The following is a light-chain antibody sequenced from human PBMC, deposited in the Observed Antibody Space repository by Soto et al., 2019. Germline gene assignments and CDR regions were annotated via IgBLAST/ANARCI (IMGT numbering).Light chain of an antibody. V-gene: IGKV1-5*01. CDR2: DAS. CDR1: QSISSW. J-gene: IGKJ1*01. CDR3: QQYNSYLWT. Sequence: DIQMTHSPSTLSASVGDRVTITCRASQSISSWLAWYQQKPGKAPKLLIYDASSLESGVPSRFSGSGSGTEFTLSISSLQPDVFATYYCQQYNSYLWTFGQGTKVDIK.